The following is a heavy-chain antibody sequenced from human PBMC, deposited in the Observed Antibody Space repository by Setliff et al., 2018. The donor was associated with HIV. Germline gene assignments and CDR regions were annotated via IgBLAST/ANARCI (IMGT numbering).Heavy chain of an antibody. D-gene: IGHD3-22*01. CDR1: GYSLTELS. CDR2: FDPEDVET. J-gene: IGHJ3*02. CDR3: ARGDSSGYYYVGGQADAFDI. Sequence: ASVKVSCKVSGYSLTELSMHWLRQAPGKGLEWMGGFDPEDVETIYAEKFQGRVTMTEDTATETAYMELSSLRSEDTAVYYCARGDSSGYYYVGGQADAFDIWGQGTMVTVSS. V-gene: IGHV1-24*01.